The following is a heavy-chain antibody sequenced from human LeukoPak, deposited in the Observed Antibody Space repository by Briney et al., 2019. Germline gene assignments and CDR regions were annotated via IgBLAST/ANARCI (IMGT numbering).Heavy chain of an antibody. D-gene: IGHD6-13*01. CDR3: ARGGIADSEGIDY. CDR2: IYYSGST. CDR1: GGSISSFY. Sequence: SETLSLTCTVSGGSISSFYWSWIRQPPGKGLEWIGYIYYSGSTNYDPSLKSRVTISVDTSKNQFSLKLSSVTAADTAVYYCARGGIADSEGIDYWGQGTLVTVSS. J-gene: IGHJ4*02. V-gene: IGHV4-59*01.